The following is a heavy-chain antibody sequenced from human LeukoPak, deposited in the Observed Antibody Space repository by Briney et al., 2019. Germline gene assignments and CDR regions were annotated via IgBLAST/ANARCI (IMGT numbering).Heavy chain of an antibody. CDR2: INHSGST. V-gene: IGHV4-34*01. Sequence: SETLSLTCAVSGGSFSGYYWSWIRQPPGKGLEWIGEINHSGSTNYNPSLKSRVTISVDTSKNQFSLKLSSVTAADTAVYYCARGVAVAGTVWFDPWGQGTLVTVSS. CDR3: ARGVAVAGTVWFDP. J-gene: IGHJ5*02. CDR1: GGSFSGYY. D-gene: IGHD6-19*01.